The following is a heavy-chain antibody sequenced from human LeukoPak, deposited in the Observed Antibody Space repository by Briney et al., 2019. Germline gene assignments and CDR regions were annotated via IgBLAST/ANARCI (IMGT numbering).Heavy chain of an antibody. D-gene: IGHD3-3*01. CDR2: IYYSGST. J-gene: IGHJ5*02. V-gene: IGHV4-39*07. Sequence: SETLSLTCTVSGGSISSSSYYWGWIRQPPGKGLEWIGSIYYSGSTYYNPSLKSRVTISVDTSKNQFSLKLSSVTAADTAVYYCAREADADDYDFWSGYTLGWFDPWGQGTLVTVSS. CDR3: AREADADDYDFWSGYTLGWFDP. CDR1: GGSISSSSYY.